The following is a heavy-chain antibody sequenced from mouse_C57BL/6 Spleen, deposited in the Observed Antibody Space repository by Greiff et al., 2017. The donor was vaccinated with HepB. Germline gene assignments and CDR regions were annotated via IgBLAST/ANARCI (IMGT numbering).Heavy chain of an antibody. V-gene: IGHV5-16*01. D-gene: IGHD3-3*01. CDR1: GFTFSDYY. J-gene: IGHJ2*01. Sequence: EVHLVESEGGLVQPGSSMKLSCTASGFTFSDYYMAWVRQVPEKGLEWVANINYDGSSTYYLDSLKSRFIISRDNAKNILYLQMSSLKSEDTATYYCAREGDSGYFDYWGQGTTLTVSS. CDR2: INYDGSST. CDR3: AREGDSGYFDY.